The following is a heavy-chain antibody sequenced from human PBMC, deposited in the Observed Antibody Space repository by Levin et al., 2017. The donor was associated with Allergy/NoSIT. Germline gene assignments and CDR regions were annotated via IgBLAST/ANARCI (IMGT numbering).Heavy chain of an antibody. J-gene: IGHJ6*02. CDR1: GFIFSGYW. V-gene: IGHV3-74*01. Sequence: GESLKISCAASGFIFSGYWMHWVRQAPGKGLVWVSRVNSDGSSTSYADSVKGRFTISRDNAKNTLYLQMNSLRGEDTAVYYCGRGHYYGMDVWGQGTTVTVSS. CDR3: GRGHYYGMDV. CDR2: VNSDGSST.